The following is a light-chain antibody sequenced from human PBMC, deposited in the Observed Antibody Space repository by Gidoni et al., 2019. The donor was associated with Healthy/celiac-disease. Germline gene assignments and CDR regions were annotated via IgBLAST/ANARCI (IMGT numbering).Light chain of an antibody. CDR2: LGS. CDR3: MQALQTPYT. Sequence: SISCRSSKSLLHSNGYNYLDWYLQKPGQSPQLLIYLGSNRASGVPDRFSGSGSGTDFTLKISRVEAEDVGVYYCMQALQTPYTFGQGTKLEIK. V-gene: IGKV2-28*01. CDR1: KSLLHSNGYNY. J-gene: IGKJ2*01.